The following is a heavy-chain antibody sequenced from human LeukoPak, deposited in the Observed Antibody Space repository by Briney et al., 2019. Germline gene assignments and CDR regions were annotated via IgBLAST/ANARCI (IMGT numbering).Heavy chain of an antibody. CDR1: GYTFTSYA. CDR2: INTNTGNP. D-gene: IGHD6-13*01. Sequence: ASVKVSCKASGYTFTSYAMNWVRQAPGQGLEWMGWINTNTGNPTYAQGFTGRFVFSLDTSVSTAYLQISSLKAEDTAVCYCARVVGSSSWYELDYYYYMDVWSKGTTVTVSS. J-gene: IGHJ6*03. CDR3: ARVVGSSSWYELDYYYYMDV. V-gene: IGHV7-4-1*02.